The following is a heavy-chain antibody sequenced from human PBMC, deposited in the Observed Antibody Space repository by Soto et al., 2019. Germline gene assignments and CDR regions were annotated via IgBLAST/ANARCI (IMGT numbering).Heavy chain of an antibody. V-gene: IGHV1-69*13. CDR3: ARAKGYYRGGGAFDI. D-gene: IGHD2-15*01. CDR1: GGTFSSYA. J-gene: IGHJ3*02. Sequence: GASVKVSCKASGGTFSSYAISWVRQAPGQGLEWMGGIIPIFGTANYAQKFQGRVTITADESTSTAYMELSSLRSEDTAVYYCARAKGYYRGGGAFDIWGQGTMVTVSS. CDR2: IIPIFGTA.